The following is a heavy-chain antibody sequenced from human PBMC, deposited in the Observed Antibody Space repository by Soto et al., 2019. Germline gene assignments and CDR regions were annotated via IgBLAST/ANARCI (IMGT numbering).Heavy chain of an antibody. CDR1: GYTFTSYG. CDR3: ARGEALLWFGVLNYYMDV. CDR2: ISAYNGNT. J-gene: IGHJ6*03. Sequence: ASVKVSCKASGYTFTSYGISWVRQAPGQGLEWMGWISAYNGNTNYAQKLQGRVTMTTNTSISTAYMELSSLRSEDTAVYYCARGEALLWFGVLNYYMDVWGKGTTVTVSS. D-gene: IGHD3-10*01. V-gene: IGHV1-18*01.